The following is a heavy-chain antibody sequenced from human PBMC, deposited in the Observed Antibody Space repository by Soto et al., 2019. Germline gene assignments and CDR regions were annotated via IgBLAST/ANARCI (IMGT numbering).Heavy chain of an antibody. CDR2: MNPNSGNT. Sequence: ASVKVSCKASGYTFTSYDINWVRQATGQGLEWMGWMNPNSGNTGYAQKFQGRVTMTRNTSISTAYMELSSLRSEDTAVYYCARTLPYYDFWSGYGPPYGMDVWGQGTTVTVSS. CDR3: ARTLPYYDFWSGYGPPYGMDV. D-gene: IGHD3-3*01. CDR1: GYTFTSYD. V-gene: IGHV1-8*01. J-gene: IGHJ6*02.